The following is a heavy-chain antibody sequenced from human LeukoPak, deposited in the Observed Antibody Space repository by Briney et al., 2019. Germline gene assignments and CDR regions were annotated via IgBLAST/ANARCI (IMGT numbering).Heavy chain of an antibody. Sequence: GGSLRLSCAAAGFTFGGFWMSWVRQAPGRGLEWVANTKQDGSEKDYVDSVKGRFTISRDNAKNSLYLQMNRLRAEDTAVYYCARARVGDFWSGYKEFDYWGQGTLVTVSS. J-gene: IGHJ4*02. D-gene: IGHD3-3*01. CDR1: GFTFGGFW. CDR2: TKQDGSEK. CDR3: ARARVGDFWSGYKEFDY. V-gene: IGHV3-7*01.